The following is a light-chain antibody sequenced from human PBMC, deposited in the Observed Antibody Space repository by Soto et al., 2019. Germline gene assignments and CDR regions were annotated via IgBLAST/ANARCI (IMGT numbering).Light chain of an antibody. CDR1: DIVSIN. J-gene: IGKJ4*01. CDR3: QQANNWPFT. Sequence: EIVLTQSPATLSLSPGERATLSCRASDIVSINLSCYQQKPCQAPRPLIYDASKRAPGFPARFSGSGSGTDFTLPISSPQAEDFAVYYWQQANNWPFTFGGGTKVDIK. CDR2: DAS. V-gene: IGKV3-11*01.